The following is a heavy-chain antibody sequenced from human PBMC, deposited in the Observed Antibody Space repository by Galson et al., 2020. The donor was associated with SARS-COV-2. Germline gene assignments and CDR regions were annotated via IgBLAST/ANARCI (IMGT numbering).Heavy chain of an antibody. CDR3: ARDGVDTAMDGFDY. CDR2: IYYSGST. J-gene: IGHJ4*02. CDR1: GGSISSYY. D-gene: IGHD5-18*01. V-gene: IGHV4-59*01. Sequence: ASETLSLTCTVSGGSISSYYWSWIRQPPGKGLEWIGYIYYSGSTNYNPSLKSRVTISVDTSKNQFSLKLSSVTAADTAVYYCARDGVDTAMDGFDYWGQGTLVTVSS.